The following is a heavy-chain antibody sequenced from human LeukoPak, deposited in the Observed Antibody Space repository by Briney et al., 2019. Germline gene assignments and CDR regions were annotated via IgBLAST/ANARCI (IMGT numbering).Heavy chain of an antibody. J-gene: IGHJ4*02. CDR1: GGSISSYY. D-gene: IGHD5-18*01. Sequence: SETLSLTCTVSGGSISSYYWSWLPQPPGKGLEWIGYIYYSGSTNCNTSLKSRVTISVDTSKNQFSLKLSSVTAADTAVYYCGRHRRSSAGLLWGQGTLVTVSS. V-gene: IGHV4-59*08. CDR3: GRHRRSSAGLL. CDR2: IYYSGST.